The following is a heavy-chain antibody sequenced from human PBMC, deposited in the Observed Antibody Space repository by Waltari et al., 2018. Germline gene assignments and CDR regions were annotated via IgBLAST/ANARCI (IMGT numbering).Heavy chain of an antibody. CDR1: GGSISSGSYY. CDR3: ARDGGGVATWNY. J-gene: IGHJ4*02. D-gene: IGHD5-12*01. Sequence: QVQLQESGPGLVKPSQTLSLTCTVSGGSISSGSYYWSWIRQPAGKGLEWIGRIYTGGGTNNHPSLKGRVTIAVDTPKNQFSLKLSSVPAADTAVYYCARDGGGVATWNYWGQGTLVTVSS. V-gene: IGHV4-61*02. CDR2: IYTGGGT.